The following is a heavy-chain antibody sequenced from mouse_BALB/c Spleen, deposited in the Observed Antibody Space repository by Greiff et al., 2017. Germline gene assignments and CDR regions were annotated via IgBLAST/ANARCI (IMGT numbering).Heavy chain of an antibody. CDR1: GFTFSSYA. J-gene: IGHJ3*01. CDR2: ISSGGSYT. V-gene: IGHV5-9-4*01. CDR3: ARAGGYDAWFAY. Sequence: EVQRVESGGGLVKPGGSLKLSCAASGFTFSSYAMSWVRQSPEKRLEWVAEISSGGSYTYYPDTVTGRFTISRDNAKNTLYLEMSSLRSEDTAMYYCARAGGYDAWFAYWGQGTLVTVSA. D-gene: IGHD2-2*01.